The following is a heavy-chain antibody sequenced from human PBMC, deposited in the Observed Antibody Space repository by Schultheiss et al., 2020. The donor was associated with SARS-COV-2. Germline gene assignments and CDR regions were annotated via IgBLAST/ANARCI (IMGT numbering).Heavy chain of an antibody. CDR3: TTVAPDCSSTSCYIAEDAFDI. J-gene: IGHJ3*02. D-gene: IGHD2-2*02. Sequence: GGSLRLSCAASGFTFSSYAMSWVRQAPGKGLEWVGRIKSKTDGGTTDYAAPVKGRFTISRDDSKNTLYLQMNSLKTEDTAVYYCTTVAPDCSSTSCYIAEDAFDIWGQGTMVTVSS. CDR2: IKSKTDGGTT. V-gene: IGHV3-15*01. CDR1: GFTFSSYA.